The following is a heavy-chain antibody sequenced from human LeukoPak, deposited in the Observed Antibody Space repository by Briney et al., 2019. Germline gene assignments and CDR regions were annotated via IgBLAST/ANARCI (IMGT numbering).Heavy chain of an antibody. CDR2: INPNSGAT. CDR3: ARKTRAISAPDY. Sequence: ASVKVSCKASGYTFTGYYMHWVRQAPGQGPEWMGWINPNSGATHYSQKFQGRVTLTRDTSISTAYMELSSLRSDDTAIYYCARKTRAISAPDYWGQGTLVTVSS. D-gene: IGHD6-13*01. V-gene: IGHV1-2*02. J-gene: IGHJ4*02. CDR1: GYTFTGYY.